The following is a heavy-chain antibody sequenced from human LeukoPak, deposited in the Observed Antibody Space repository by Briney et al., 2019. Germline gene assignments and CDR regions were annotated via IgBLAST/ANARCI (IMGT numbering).Heavy chain of an antibody. CDR2: INPNSGGT. D-gene: IGHD2-2*01. J-gene: IGHJ6*03. V-gene: IGHV1-2*02. CDR1: GYTFTGYY. Sequence: ASVKVSCKASGYTFTGYYMHWVRQAPGQGLEWMGWINPNSGGTNYAQKSQGRVTMTRDTSISTAYMELSRLRSDDTAVYYCARDLRGYCSSTSCYYYYYMDVWGKGTTVTVSS. CDR3: ARDLRGYCSSTSCYYYYYMDV.